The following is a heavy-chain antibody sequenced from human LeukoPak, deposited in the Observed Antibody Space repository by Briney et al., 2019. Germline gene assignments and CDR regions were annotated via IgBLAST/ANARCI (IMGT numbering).Heavy chain of an antibody. D-gene: IGHD3-16*01. CDR1: GFAFDDYA. Sequence: TGGSLRLSCAASGFAFDDYAMHWVRQAPGKGLEWVSLISGDGGSAYYADSVKGRFTISRDNSKNSLYLQMNSLRTEDTALYYCAKGADPPQFDFGVFLYYYYMDVWGKGTTVTVSS. V-gene: IGHV3-43*02. CDR2: ISGDGGSA. CDR3: AKGADPPQFDFGVFLYYYYMDV. J-gene: IGHJ6*03.